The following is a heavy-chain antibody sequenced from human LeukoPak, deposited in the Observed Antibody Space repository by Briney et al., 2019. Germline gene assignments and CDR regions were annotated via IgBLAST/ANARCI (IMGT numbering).Heavy chain of an antibody. J-gene: IGHJ4*02. Sequence: PGGSLRHFCAASGFTFCNSAMCRVRQAPGKGLEWVSAVTGSGGSTYYADSVKGRFTISRDNSKNTPYLQMNSLRAEDTAVYYCAKDAGRTFSGYSDKWGQRALVPVSS. D-gene: IGHD2/OR15-2a*01. CDR2: VTGSGGST. CDR1: GFTFCNSA. CDR3: AKDAGRTFSGYSDK. V-gene: IGHV3-23*01.